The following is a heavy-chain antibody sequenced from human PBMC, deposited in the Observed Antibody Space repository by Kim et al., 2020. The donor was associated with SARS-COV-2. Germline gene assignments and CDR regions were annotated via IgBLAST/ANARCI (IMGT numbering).Heavy chain of an antibody. J-gene: IGHJ5*02. Sequence: SETLSLTCAVYGGSFSGYYWSWIRQPPGKGLEWIGEINHSGSTNYNPSLKSRVTISVDTSKNQFSLKLSSVTAADTAVYYCAREPHYSSGPNWFDPWGQGTLVTVSS. CDR3: AREPHYSSGPNWFDP. V-gene: IGHV4-34*01. D-gene: IGHD6-19*01. CDR1: GGSFSGYY. CDR2: INHSGST.